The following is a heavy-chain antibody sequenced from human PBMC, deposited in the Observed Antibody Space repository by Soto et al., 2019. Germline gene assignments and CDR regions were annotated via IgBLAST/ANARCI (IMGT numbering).Heavy chain of an antibody. D-gene: IGHD5-12*01. J-gene: IGHJ4*02. CDR1: SGSISSSNW. Sequence: LSLTCAVSSGSISSSNWWSWVRQPPGKGLGWIGEIYHSGSTNYNPSLKSRVTISVDKSKNQFSLKLSSVTAADTAVYYCARNGYRGYDFAYWGQGTLVTVSS. CDR3: ARNGYRGYDFAY. V-gene: IGHV4-4*02. CDR2: IYHSGST.